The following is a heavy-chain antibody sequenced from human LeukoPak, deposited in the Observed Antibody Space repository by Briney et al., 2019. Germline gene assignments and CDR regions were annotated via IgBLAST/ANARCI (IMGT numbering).Heavy chain of an antibody. V-gene: IGHV3-23*01. CDR1: GFTFRSYA. J-gene: IGHJ4*02. Sequence: GGSLRLSCAASGFTFRSYAMSWVGQAPGRGLEWGSAISGSGGSTYSADSVKGRFTISRDNSKNTLYLQMNSLRAEDTAVYYCAKRPGTTYPDYWGQGTLVTVSS. CDR3: AKRPGTTYPDY. CDR2: ISGSGGST. D-gene: IGHD1-1*01.